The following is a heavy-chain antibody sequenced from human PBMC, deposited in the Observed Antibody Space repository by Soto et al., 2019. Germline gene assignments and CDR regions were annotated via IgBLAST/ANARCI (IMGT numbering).Heavy chain of an antibody. CDR2: INHSGST. Sequence: SETLCLTCAVYGGSFSGYYWTWIRQPPGTGLEWIGEINHSGSTNHNPSLKSRVTISVDTSKNQFSLKLTSVTAADTAVYYCARDKITGLFDYWGQGTLVTVSS. J-gene: IGHJ4*02. D-gene: IGHD2-8*02. CDR1: GGSFSGYY. CDR3: ARDKITGLFDY. V-gene: IGHV4-34*01.